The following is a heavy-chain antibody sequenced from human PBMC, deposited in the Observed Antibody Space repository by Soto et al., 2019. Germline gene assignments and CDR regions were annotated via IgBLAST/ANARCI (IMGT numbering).Heavy chain of an antibody. CDR3: ATTTVTTRTFHF. D-gene: IGHD4-17*01. V-gene: IGHV1-3*01. CDR2: INAGNGNT. Sequence: QVQLVQSGAEVKKPGASVKVSCKASGNTFTNYAMHWVRQAPGQRLEWMGWINAGNGNTKYSQKFQGRVTITRDTSASTAYIELSSLRSEDTAVYYCATTTVTTRTFHFWGQGTLVTVSA. CDR1: GNTFTNYA. J-gene: IGHJ4*02.